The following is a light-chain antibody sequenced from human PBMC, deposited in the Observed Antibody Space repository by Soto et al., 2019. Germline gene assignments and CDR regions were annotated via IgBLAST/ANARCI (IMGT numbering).Light chain of an antibody. J-gene: IGKJ1*01. CDR2: GAS. V-gene: IGKV3-20*01. CDR3: QQFLRSPWT. CDR1: QGLSSTY. Sequence: EIVLTQSPGTLSLSPGERATLSCRASQGLSSTYLAWYQQIPGQAPRLLTYGASSRATGIPDRFSGSGSGTDFTLTISRLEPEDFAVYYCQQFLRSPWTFGQGTVVEIK.